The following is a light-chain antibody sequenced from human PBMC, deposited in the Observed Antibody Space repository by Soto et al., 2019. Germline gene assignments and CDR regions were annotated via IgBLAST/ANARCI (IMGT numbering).Light chain of an antibody. J-gene: IGKJ1*01. Sequence: EIVLTQSPATLSVSPGERATLSCRASQSVSNILAWYQQKPGQAPRLLIYDTSTRASGVQARCSGSGSGTEFTLTISSLQSEDFAVYYCQQYNNWPRTFGQGTKVEIK. CDR2: DTS. CDR1: QSVSNI. CDR3: QQYNNWPRT. V-gene: IGKV3-15*01.